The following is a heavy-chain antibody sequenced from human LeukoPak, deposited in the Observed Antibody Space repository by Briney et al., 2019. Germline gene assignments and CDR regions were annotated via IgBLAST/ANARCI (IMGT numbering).Heavy chain of an antibody. J-gene: IGHJ3*02. V-gene: IGHV5-51*01. CDR3: ARPPAPGDNDAFDI. D-gene: IGHD3-16*01. CDR2: IYPSDSDT. CDR1: GYKFPSYW. Sequence: GESLKISCKASGYKFPSYWIGWVRQLPGKGLEWVGIIYPSDSDTRYSPSFQGQVTISADKSITTTYLQWSSLKASDTAMYYCARPPAPGDNDAFDIWGQGTMVTVSS.